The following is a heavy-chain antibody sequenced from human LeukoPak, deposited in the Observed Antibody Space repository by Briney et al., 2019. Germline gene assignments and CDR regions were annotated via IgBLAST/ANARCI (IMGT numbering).Heavy chain of an antibody. CDR1: GFTFSSYA. CDR2: IFGSGGSA. J-gene: IGHJ4*02. D-gene: IGHD6-19*01. Sequence: GGSLRLSCAASGFTFSSYAMSWVRQAPGKGLEWVSGIFGSGGSAHYADSVKGRFTISRDNSQNTVYLQMNSLRAEDTAVYYCARGGIQVSGIDEFDYWGQGTLVTVSS. V-gene: IGHV3-23*01. CDR3: ARGGIQVSGIDEFDY.